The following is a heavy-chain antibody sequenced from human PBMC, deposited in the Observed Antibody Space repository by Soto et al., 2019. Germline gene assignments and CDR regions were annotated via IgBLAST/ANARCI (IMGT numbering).Heavy chain of an antibody. J-gene: IGHJ4*02. CDR3: ARQAARNYIDS. CDR2: ISGRTL. V-gene: IGHV3-23*01. Sequence: GGSLRLSCAASGFTFSSYAMSWVRQAPGKGLEWVSAISGRTLSYADSVRGRFTISRDNAENSVYLQMDSLRADDTAVYYCARQAARNYIDSWGQGNSVTVSS. CDR1: GFTFSSYA. D-gene: IGHD6-6*01.